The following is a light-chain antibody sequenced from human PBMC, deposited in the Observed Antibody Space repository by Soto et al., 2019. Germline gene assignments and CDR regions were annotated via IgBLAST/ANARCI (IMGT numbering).Light chain of an antibody. CDR3: QQYGSSIT. V-gene: IGKV3-20*01. CDR1: QSVSSSY. CDR2: GAS. J-gene: IGKJ5*01. Sequence: EIVLTQSPGTLSLSPGERATLSCRASQSVSSSYLAWYQQKPGQAPRLLIYGASSRATGIPDRFIGSGSGTDFPLTISRLEPEGFAVYYCQQYGSSITCGQGTRLEIK.